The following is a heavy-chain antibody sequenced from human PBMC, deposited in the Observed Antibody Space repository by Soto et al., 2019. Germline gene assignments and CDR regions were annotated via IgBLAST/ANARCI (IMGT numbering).Heavy chain of an antibody. CDR1: GGSFSGYY. Sequence: SETLSLTCAVYGGSFSGYYWSWIRQPPGKGLEWIGEINHSGSTNYNPSLKSRVTISVDTSKNQFSLKLSSVTAADTAVYYCASGRQWLSTDYWGQGTLVTVSS. D-gene: IGHD6-19*01. CDR2: INHSGST. CDR3: ASGRQWLSTDY. V-gene: IGHV4-34*01. J-gene: IGHJ4*02.